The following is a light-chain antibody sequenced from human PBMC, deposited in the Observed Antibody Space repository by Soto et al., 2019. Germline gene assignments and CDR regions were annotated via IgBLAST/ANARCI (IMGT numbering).Light chain of an antibody. CDR2: DAY. V-gene: IGKV3-11*01. CDR1: QSFGDL. J-gene: IGKJ5*01. CDR3: QLRHMWPLT. Sequence: VLTRSPVPPSLSPVERATLSCRASQSFGDLLAWYQQKPGQAPSLLIYDAYTRATGISARFSGSGFGTDFTLTISSLEPEDFAVYYCQLRHMWPLTFGQGTRLEI.